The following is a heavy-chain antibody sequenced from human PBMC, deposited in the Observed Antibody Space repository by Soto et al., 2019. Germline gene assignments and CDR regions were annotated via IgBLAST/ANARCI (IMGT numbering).Heavy chain of an antibody. CDR1: GGSISSYY. CDR2: IYYSGST. J-gene: IGHJ4*02. Sequence: NPSETLSLTCTVSGGSISSYYWSWIRQPPGKGLEWIGYIYYSGSTNYNPSLKSRVTISVDTSKNQFSLKLSSVTAADTAVYYCARYSRVRYYFDYWGQGTLVTVSS. V-gene: IGHV4-59*01. CDR3: ARYSRVRYYFDY. D-gene: IGHD6-13*01.